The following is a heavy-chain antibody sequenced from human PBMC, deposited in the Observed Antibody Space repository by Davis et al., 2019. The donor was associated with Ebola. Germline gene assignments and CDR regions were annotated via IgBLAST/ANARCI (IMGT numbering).Heavy chain of an antibody. Sequence: ASVKVSCKAFGYTFTSYGISWVRQAPGQGLEWMGGINPHNGNTNYAQNVQGRVTMTPDTSTGTAYMEVGSLRSADTAVYYCARAQFPTTSDHWGQGTLVTVSS. D-gene: IGHD1-1*01. CDR2: INPHNGNT. CDR1: GYTFTSYG. J-gene: IGHJ4*02. CDR3: ARAQFPTTSDH. V-gene: IGHV1-18*04.